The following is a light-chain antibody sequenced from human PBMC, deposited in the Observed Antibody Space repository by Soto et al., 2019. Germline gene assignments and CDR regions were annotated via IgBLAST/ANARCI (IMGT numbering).Light chain of an antibody. Sequence: EIVLTQSPATLSLSPGERSTLSCRASHSVSSTYLAWYQQRPGQAPRLLIYGASSRATGIPDRFSGSASGTDFTLTISRLEPEDFAVYYCQQHGSSVTFGGGTKVDIK. CDR1: HSVSSTY. CDR3: QQHGSSVT. V-gene: IGKV3-20*01. J-gene: IGKJ4*01. CDR2: GAS.